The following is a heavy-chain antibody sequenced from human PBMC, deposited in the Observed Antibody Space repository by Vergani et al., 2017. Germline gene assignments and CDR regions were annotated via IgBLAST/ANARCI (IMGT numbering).Heavy chain of an antibody. CDR2: IYHSGST. D-gene: IGHD3-10*01. J-gene: IGHJ4*02. Sequence: QVQLQESGPGLVKPSETLSLTCTVSGYSISSGYYWGWIRQPPGKGVEWIGSIYHSGSTNYNPSLKSRVTISVDTSKNQFSLKLSSVTAADTAVYYCARARRGRGYFDYWGQGTLVTVSS. CDR3: ARARRGRGYFDY. CDR1: GYSISSGYY. V-gene: IGHV4-38-2*02.